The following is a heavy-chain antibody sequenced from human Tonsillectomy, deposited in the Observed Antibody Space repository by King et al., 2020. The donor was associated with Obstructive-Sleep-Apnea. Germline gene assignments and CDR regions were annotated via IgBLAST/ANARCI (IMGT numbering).Heavy chain of an antibody. Sequence: VQLVESGAEVKKPGASVKVSCKASGYTFTSYGISWVRQAPGQGLEWMGWISAYNGNTNYAQKLQGRVTMTTDTSTSTAYMELRSLRSDDTAVYYCARDPGIWFGELLYGYYFDYWGHGTLVTVSS. J-gene: IGHJ4*01. CDR3: ARDPGIWFGELLYGYYFDY. D-gene: IGHD3-10*01. CDR2: ISAYNGNT. V-gene: IGHV1-18*01. CDR1: GYTFTSYG.